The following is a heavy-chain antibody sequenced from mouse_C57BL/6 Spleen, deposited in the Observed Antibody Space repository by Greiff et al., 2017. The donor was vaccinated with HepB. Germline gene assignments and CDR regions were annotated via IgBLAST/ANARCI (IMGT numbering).Heavy chain of an antibody. CDR3: ATLYDGYYWFAY. CDR2: IYPGDGDT. J-gene: IGHJ3*01. D-gene: IGHD2-3*01. CDR1: GYAFSSSW. V-gene: IGHV1-82*01. Sequence: VQLQESGPELVKPGASVKISCKASGYAFSSSWMNWVKQRPGKGLEWIGRIYPGDGDTNYNGKFKGKATLTADKSSSTAYMQLSSLTSEDSAVYFCATLYDGYYWFAYWGQGTLVTVSA.